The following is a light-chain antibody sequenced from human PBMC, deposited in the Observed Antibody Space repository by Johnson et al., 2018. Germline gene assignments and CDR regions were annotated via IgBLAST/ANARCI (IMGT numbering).Light chain of an antibody. J-gene: IGLJ1*01. Sequence: QSVLTQPPSVSAARGQKVTISCSGSSSNIGNNYVSWYQQLPGTAPKLLIYENNKRPSGIPDRFSGSKSGTSATLGITGLQTGDEADYYCGTWDSSLSAGNVFGNGTKVTVL. CDR1: SSNIGNNY. CDR3: GTWDSSLSAGNV. V-gene: IGLV1-51*02. CDR2: ENN.